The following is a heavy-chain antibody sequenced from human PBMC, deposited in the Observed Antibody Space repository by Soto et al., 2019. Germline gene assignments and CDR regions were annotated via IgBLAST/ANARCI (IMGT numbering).Heavy chain of an antibody. D-gene: IGHD3-22*01. CDR3: VKGLDYYYDSSGSGLLNAFDI. Sequence: GGSLRLSCSASGFTFSSYAMHWVRQAPGKGLEYVSAISSNGGSTYYADSVKGRFTISRDNSKNTLYLQMSSLRAEDTAVYYCVKGLDYYYDSSGSGLLNAFDIWGQGTMVTVSS. CDR2: ISSNGGST. CDR1: GFTFSSYA. V-gene: IGHV3-64D*08. J-gene: IGHJ3*02.